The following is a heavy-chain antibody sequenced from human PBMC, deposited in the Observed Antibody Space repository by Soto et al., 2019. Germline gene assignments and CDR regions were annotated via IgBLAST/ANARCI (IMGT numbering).Heavy chain of an antibody. V-gene: IGHV3-23*01. J-gene: IGHJ6*02. CDR3: AKRIPAAGANYYFYYGMDI. D-gene: IGHD6-13*01. CDR1: GFTFSSYA. CDR2: ISGGGGST. Sequence: GGSLRLSCAASGFTFSSYAMNWVRQAPGKGLDWVSAISGGGGSTYYADSVKGRFTISRDNSKNTLYLQMNSLRAEDTAVYYCAKRIPAAGANYYFYYGMDIWGQGTTVTVSS.